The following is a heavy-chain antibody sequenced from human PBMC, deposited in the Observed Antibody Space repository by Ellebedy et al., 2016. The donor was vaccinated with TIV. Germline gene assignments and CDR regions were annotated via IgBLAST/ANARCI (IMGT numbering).Heavy chain of an antibody. CDR2: IKQDESDK. Sequence: PGGSLRLSCAASGFTFGSHWMTWVRQAPGKGLEWVANIKQDESDKNYVDSVKGRFTIFRDNIKNSLYLQMNSLRAEDTAVYYCARDSTFVLDSWGQGTLVTVSS. CDR3: ARDSTFVLDS. D-gene: IGHD4-11*01. J-gene: IGHJ4*02. CDR1: GFTFGSHW. V-gene: IGHV3-7*01.